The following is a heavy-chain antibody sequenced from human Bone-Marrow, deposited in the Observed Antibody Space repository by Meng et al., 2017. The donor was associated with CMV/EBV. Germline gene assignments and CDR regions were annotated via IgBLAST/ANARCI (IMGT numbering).Heavy chain of an antibody. CDR2: ISYDGSDQ. J-gene: IGHJ5*02. CDR1: EFTFSSYA. D-gene: IGHD6-19*01. V-gene: IGHV3-30*04. CDR3: ARGKRSSALNP. Sequence: GESLKISCAASEFTFSSYAMHWVRQAPGKGLEWVAAISYDGSDQYYADSVKGRFTISRDNSKNTLYLQMNSLRAEDTAVYYCARGKRSSALNPWGQGTLVTVSS.